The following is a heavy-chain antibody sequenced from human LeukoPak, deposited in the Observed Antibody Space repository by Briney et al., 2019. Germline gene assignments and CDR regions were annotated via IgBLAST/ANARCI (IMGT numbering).Heavy chain of an antibody. CDR1: GGSINRNY. Sequence: SETLSLTCTVSGGSINRNYWSWIRQPAGKGLEWMGHVYSRGSITYNPSLESRVTMSVDTSKNEFYLKLTSVTAADTAVYYCARDFNDYGYLDYWGQGTLVTVSS. J-gene: IGHJ4*02. CDR3: ARDFNDYGYLDY. V-gene: IGHV4-4*07. D-gene: IGHD4-17*01. CDR2: VYSRGSI.